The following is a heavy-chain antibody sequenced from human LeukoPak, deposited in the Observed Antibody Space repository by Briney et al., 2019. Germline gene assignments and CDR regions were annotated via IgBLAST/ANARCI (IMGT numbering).Heavy chain of an antibody. CDR1: GGTFSSYA. V-gene: IGHV1-69*04. CDR3: ARDTLVDTAMVRNYYGMDA. Sequence: SVKVSCKASGGTFSSYAISWVRQAPGQGLEWMGRIIPILGIANYAQKFQGRVTITADKSTSTADMELSSLRSEDTAVYYCARDTLVDTAMVRNYYGMDAWGQGTTVTVSS. D-gene: IGHD5-18*01. J-gene: IGHJ6*02. CDR2: IIPILGIA.